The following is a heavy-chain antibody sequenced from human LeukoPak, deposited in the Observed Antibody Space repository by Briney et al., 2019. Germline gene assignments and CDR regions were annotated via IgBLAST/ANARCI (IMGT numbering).Heavy chain of an antibody. CDR3: ARDAGGWELPYYFDY. V-gene: IGHV3-33*08. Sequence: PGRSLRLSCAASGFTFSSYAMHWVRQAPGKGLEWVAVIWYDGSNKYYADSVKGRFTISRDNSKNTLYLQMNSLRAEDTAVYYCARDAGGWELPYYFDYWGQGTLVTVSS. J-gene: IGHJ4*02. CDR2: IWYDGSNK. CDR1: GFTFSSYA. D-gene: IGHD1-26*01.